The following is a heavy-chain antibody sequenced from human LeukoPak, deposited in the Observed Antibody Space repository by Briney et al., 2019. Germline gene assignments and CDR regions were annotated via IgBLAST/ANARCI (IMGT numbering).Heavy chain of an antibody. V-gene: IGHV3-23*01. CDR1: GFTFSNYA. CDR2: IVNSGGST. D-gene: IGHD5-18*01. J-gene: IGHJ4*02. CDR3: AKDRAGYSYGMFDS. Sequence: QSGGSLRLSCVASGFTFSNYAMSGVRKAPGKGLEWVSGIVNSGGSTYYADSVKGRLTISRDNSKKTVYLQMSSLRGDDTAVYYCAKDRAGYSYGMFDSWGQGTLVTVSS.